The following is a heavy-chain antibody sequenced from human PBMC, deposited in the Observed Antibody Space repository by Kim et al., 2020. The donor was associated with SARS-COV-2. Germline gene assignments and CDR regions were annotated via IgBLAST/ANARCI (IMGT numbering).Heavy chain of an antibody. CDR3: ARALYSIVGVTTKPMDY. V-gene: IGHV3-30*04. J-gene: IGHJ4*02. Sequence: GGSLRLSCAASGFTFSSYAMHWVRQAPGKGLEWVAVISYDGSNKYYADSVKGRFTISRDNSKNTLYLQMNSLRAEDTAVYYCARALYSIVGVTTKPMDYWGQGTLVTVSS. D-gene: IGHD1-26*01. CDR1: GFTFSSYA. CDR2: ISYDGSNK.